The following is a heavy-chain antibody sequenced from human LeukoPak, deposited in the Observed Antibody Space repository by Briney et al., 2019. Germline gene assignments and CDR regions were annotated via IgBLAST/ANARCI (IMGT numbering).Heavy chain of an antibody. CDR1: GGSFSGYY. Sequence: SETLSLTCAVYGGSFSGYYWIWIRQPPGKGLEWIGEINHSGSTNYNPSLKSRVTISEEPSKNQFSLKLSSVTAADTAVYYCARGHYYDSSGYPYWGQGTLVTVSS. V-gene: IGHV4-34*01. J-gene: IGHJ4*02. D-gene: IGHD3-22*01. CDR2: INHSGST. CDR3: ARGHYYDSSGYPY.